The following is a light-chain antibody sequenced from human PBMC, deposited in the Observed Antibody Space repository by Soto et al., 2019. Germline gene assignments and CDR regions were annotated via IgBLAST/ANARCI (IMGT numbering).Light chain of an antibody. CDR2: GAS. CDR3: EQDNNWPALT. CDR1: QSVSSN. Sequence: EIVMTQSPATLSVSPGERATLSCRASQSVSSNLAWYQQKPGQAPRLLIYGASTRATGIPARFSGSGSETEFTLTTGSLQSDAFAGYHCEQDNNWPALTFGGGTKVEIK. J-gene: IGKJ4*01. V-gene: IGKV3-15*01.